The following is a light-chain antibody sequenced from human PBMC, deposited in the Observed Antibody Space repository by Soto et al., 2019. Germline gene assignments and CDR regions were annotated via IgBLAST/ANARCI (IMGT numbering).Light chain of an antibody. CDR2: AAS. CDR3: QQYGSSSDT. Sequence: EIVLTQSPGTLSLSPGERATLSCRASQSISSSYLAWYQQKPGQAPRLLIYAASSRATGIPDRFSGSGSGTDFTLTISRLEPEDFAVYYWQQYGSSSDTFGQGTQLEIK. J-gene: IGKJ2*01. CDR1: QSISSSY. V-gene: IGKV3-20*01.